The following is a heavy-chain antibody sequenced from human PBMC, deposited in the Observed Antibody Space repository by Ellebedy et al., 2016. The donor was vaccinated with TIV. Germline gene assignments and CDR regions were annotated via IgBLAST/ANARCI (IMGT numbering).Heavy chain of an antibody. CDR2: IRQDGNEK. Sequence: GEPLKISCAASGFTFSSYWMSWVRQAPGKGLEWVANIRQDGNEKNYVDSVKGRFTISRDNAKNSLYLEMNSLRAEDTAIYYCAKDAYGGNDYWGQGTLVTVSS. CDR1: GFTFSSYW. CDR3: AKDAYGGNDY. V-gene: IGHV3-7*01. D-gene: IGHD4-23*01. J-gene: IGHJ4*02.